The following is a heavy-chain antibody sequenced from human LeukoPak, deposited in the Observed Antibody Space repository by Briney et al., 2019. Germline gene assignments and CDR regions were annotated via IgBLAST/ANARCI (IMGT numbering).Heavy chain of an antibody. CDR2: VTWNGGRT. J-gene: IGHJ4*02. D-gene: IGHD3-10*01. CDR1: GFIFDDYG. CDR3: ARDPTEGFEELLSPPDY. V-gene: IGHV3-20*04. Sequence: PGGSLRLSCAASGFIFDDYGMSWVRQAPGKGLEWVSGVTWNGGRTGYADSVKGRFTISRDSAKKSLYLQMNSLRAEDTALYYCARDPTEGFEELLSPPDYWGQGTLVTVSS.